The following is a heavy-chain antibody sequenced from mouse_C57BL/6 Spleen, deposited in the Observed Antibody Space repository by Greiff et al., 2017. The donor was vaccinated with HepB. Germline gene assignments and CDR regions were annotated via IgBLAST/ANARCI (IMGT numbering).Heavy chain of an antibody. J-gene: IGHJ4*01. CDR1: GFSLTSYG. V-gene: IGHV2-6-1*01. CDR2: IWSDGST. Sequence: QVQLQQSGPGLVAPSQSLSITCTVSGFSLTSYGVHWVRQPPGKGLEWLVVIWSDGSTTYNSALKSRLSISKDNSKSQVFLKMNSLQTDDTAMYYCARQGITTGDYYAMDYWGQGTSVTVSS. D-gene: IGHD1-1*01. CDR3: ARQGITTGDYYAMDY.